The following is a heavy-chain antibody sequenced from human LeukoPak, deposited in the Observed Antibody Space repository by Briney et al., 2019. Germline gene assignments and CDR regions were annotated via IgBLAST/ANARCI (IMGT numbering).Heavy chain of an antibody. CDR1: GFTFSSYG. CDR2: ISGSGGST. Sequence: GGSLRLSCAASGFTFSSYGMSWVRQAPGKGLEWVSAISGSGGSTYYADSVKGRFTISRDNSKNTLYLQMNSLRAEDTAVYYCARHLYSSGWYYYFDYWGQGALVTVSS. J-gene: IGHJ4*02. D-gene: IGHD6-19*01. V-gene: IGHV3-23*01. CDR3: ARHLYSSGWYYYFDY.